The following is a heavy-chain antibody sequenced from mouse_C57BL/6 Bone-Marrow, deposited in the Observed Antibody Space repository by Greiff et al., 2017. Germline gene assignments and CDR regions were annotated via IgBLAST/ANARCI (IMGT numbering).Heavy chain of an antibody. CDR1: GYTFTSYW. CDR3: ARYPLPTDQARYDYAMDY. Sequence: QVQLQQPGAELVKPGASVKMSCKASGYTFTSYWITWVKQRPGQGLEWIGDIYPGSGSTNYNEKFKSKATLTVDTSSSTAYMQLSSLTSEHSAVYDCARYPLPTDQARYDYAMDYWGQGTTVTVSS. V-gene: IGHV1-55*01. J-gene: IGHJ4*01. D-gene: IGHD3-2*02. CDR2: IYPGSGST.